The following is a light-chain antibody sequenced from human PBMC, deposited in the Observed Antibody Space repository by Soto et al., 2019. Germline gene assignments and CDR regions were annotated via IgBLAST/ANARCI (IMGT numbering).Light chain of an antibody. CDR2: LAA. Sequence: DIQMTQSPSSLSASVGDRVTITCHASQDISLNLTWFQQKPGKAPKLLIYLAADLETGVPSRFSRGGSGTDFTLTISSLKPDDFAPYYCQQYDNLPITFGQGTKLEIK. J-gene: IGKJ2*01. V-gene: IGKV1-33*01. CDR1: QDISLN. CDR3: QQYDNLPIT.